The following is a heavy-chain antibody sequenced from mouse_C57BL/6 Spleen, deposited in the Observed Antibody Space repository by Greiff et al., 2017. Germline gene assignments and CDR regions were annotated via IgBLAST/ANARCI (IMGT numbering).Heavy chain of an antibody. Sequence: EVKLVESGGGLVKPGGSLKLSCAASGFTFSDYGMHWVRQAPEKGLEWVAYISSGSSTIYYADTVKGRFTISRDNAKNTLFLQMTSLRSEDTAMYYCARGGRYGYYYAMDYWGQGTSVTVSS. CDR2: ISSGSSTI. V-gene: IGHV5-17*01. D-gene: IGHD2-10*02. J-gene: IGHJ4*01. CDR1: GFTFSDYG. CDR3: ARGGRYGYYYAMDY.